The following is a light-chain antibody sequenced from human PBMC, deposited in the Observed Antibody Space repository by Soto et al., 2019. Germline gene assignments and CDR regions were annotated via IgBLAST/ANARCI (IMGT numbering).Light chain of an antibody. J-gene: IGKJ1*01. CDR2: GAS. CDR3: QQYGSSGT. Sequence: EVVMTQSPATLSVSPGERATLSCRASQSVSSSNLAWYQQKPGQAPRLLIYGASTRATGIPDRFSGSGSGTDFTLTISRLEPEDFAVYYCQQYGSSGTFGQGTKVDIK. CDR1: QSVSSSN. V-gene: IGKV3-20*01.